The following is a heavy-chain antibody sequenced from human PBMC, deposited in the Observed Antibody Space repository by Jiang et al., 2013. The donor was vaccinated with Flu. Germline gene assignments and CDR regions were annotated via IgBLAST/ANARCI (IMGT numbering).Heavy chain of an antibody. CDR1: GFTFSSYA. CDR3: AKDWWELLGAFDI. V-gene: IGHV3-23*01. CDR2: ISGSGGST. J-gene: IGHJ3*02. D-gene: IGHD1-26*01. Sequence: AASGFTFSSYAMSWVRQAPGKGLEWVSAISGSGGSTYYADSVKGRFTISRDNSKNTLYLQMNSLRAEDTAVYYCAKDWWELLGAFDIWGQGTMVTVSS.